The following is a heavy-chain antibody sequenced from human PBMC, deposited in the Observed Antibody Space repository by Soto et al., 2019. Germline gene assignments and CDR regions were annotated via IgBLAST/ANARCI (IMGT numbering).Heavy chain of an antibody. CDR2: IYNSGRT. V-gene: IGHV4-59*02. CDR3: ARVHSGWSSGHGLDV. Sequence: SETLSLTCTVSGASVSSYFWSWVRQPPGKGLEWIGYIYNSGRTNYNPSLKSRVTISLDTSDNDFSLRLTSLTAADTAVYYCARVHSGWSSGHGLDVWGQGTKVTVSS. J-gene: IGHJ6*02. D-gene: IGHD6-19*01. CDR1: GASVSSYF.